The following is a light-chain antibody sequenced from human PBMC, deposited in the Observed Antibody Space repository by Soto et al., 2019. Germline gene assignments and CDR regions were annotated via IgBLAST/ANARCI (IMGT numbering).Light chain of an antibody. J-gene: IGKJ1*01. CDR1: QSISSW. CDR3: QQYNSYSPT. V-gene: IGKV1-5*01. CDR2: DAS. Sequence: DIQMTQSPSTLSASVGDRVTITCRASQSISSWLAWYQQKPGKAPKLLIYDASSLERGVHSRFSGSGSGTEFTLTISSLEADDVATYYCQQYNSYSPTFGQGTKVEIK.